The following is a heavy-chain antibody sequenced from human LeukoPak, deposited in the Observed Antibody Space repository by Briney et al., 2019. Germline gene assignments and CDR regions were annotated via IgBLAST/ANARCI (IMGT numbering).Heavy chain of an antibody. J-gene: IGHJ4*02. Sequence: PGRSLRLSCAASGFTVSSNYMSWVRQTPGKGLEWVSVIYSGGSTYYADSVKGRFTISRDNSKNTLYLQMNSLRAEDTAVYYCATSLEYSGSYLEGFDYWGQGTLVTVSS. CDR3: ATSLEYSGSYLEGFDY. V-gene: IGHV3-53*01. CDR2: IYSGGST. D-gene: IGHD1-26*01. CDR1: GFTVSSNY.